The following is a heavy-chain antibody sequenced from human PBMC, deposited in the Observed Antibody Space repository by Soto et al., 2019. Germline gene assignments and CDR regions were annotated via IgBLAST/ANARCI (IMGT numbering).Heavy chain of an antibody. CDR3: AREGCSGGSCFYDY. Sequence: SETLSLTCAVSGASVSSGGYSWSWIRQPPGKGLEWIGYIYHSETTSHNPSLKSRVTISVDKSTNQFSLKLSSVTAADTAVYYCAREGCSGGSCFYDYWGHGILVTVSS. J-gene: IGHJ4*01. V-gene: IGHV4-30-2*01. CDR1: GASVSSGGYS. D-gene: IGHD2-15*01. CDR2: IYHSETT.